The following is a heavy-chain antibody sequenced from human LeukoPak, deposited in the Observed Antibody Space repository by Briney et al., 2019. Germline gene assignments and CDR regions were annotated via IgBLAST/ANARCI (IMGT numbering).Heavy chain of an antibody. J-gene: IGHJ3*02. D-gene: IGHD2-15*01. CDR3: AKGPWVPCSGGSCYPDVFDI. CDR2: IRYDGSNK. V-gene: IGHV3-30*02. CDR1: GFTFSSYG. Sequence: GGSLRLSCAASGFTFSSYGMHWVRQAPGKGLEWVAFIRYDGSNKYYADSVKGRFTISRDNSKNTLYLQMNSLRAEDTAVYYCAKGPWVPCSGGSCYPDVFDIWGQGTMVTVSS.